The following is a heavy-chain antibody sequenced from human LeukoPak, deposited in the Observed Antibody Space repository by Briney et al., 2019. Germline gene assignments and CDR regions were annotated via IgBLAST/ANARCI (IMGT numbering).Heavy chain of an antibody. CDR2: IRSKANSYAT. V-gene: IGHV3-73*01. Sequence: GGFLRVSCAASGFTFSGSAMQLVGQASGKGLEGVGRIRSKANSYATAYAASVKGRFTIFRDDSKNTAYLQMNSLKTEDTAVYYCARGKVYYHYYMDVWGKGTTVTISS. J-gene: IGHJ6*03. CDR3: ARGKVYYHYYMDV. CDR1: GFTFSGSA.